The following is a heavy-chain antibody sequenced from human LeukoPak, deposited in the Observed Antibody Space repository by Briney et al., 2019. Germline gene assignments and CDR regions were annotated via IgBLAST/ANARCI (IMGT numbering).Heavy chain of an antibody. CDR3: ARDCSGGSCYDY. V-gene: IGHV1-69*13. J-gene: IGHJ4*02. D-gene: IGHD2-15*01. Sequence: SVKVSCKASGYTFTSYYMHWVRQAPGQGLEWMGGIIPIFGTANYAQKFQGRVTITADESTSTAYMELSSLRSEDTAVYYCARDCSGGSCYDYWGQGTLVTVSS. CDR1: GYTFTSYY. CDR2: IIPIFGTA.